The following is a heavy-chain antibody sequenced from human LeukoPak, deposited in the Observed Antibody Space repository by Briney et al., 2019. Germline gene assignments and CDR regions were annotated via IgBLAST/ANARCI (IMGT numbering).Heavy chain of an antibody. CDR1: GGSISNYY. CDR2: ISYSGST. V-gene: IGHV4-59*01. D-gene: IGHD1-26*01. J-gene: IGHJ4*02. CDR3: ARDVGGSYY. Sequence: SETLSLTCTVSGGSISNYYWSWIRQPPGKGLEWIGYISYSGSTNYNPSLRSRVTISVDTSKNQFSLKLSSVTAADPAVYYCARDVGGSYYWGQGELVTVSS.